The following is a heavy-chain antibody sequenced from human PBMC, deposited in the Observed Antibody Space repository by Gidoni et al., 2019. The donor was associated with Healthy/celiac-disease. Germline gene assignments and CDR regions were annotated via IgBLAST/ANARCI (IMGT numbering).Heavy chain of an antibody. Sequence: EVQLVDSGGGLVQPGGSLRLSCSASGFSFSSYAMHWVRQAPGKGLEYVSAISSNGGSTYYADSVKGRFTISRDNSKNTLYLQMSSLRAEDTAVYYCVKGVEMATARFDYWGQGTLVTVSS. D-gene: IGHD5-18*01. V-gene: IGHV3-64D*09. CDR2: ISSNGGST. CDR3: VKGVEMATARFDY. J-gene: IGHJ4*02. CDR1: GFSFSSYA.